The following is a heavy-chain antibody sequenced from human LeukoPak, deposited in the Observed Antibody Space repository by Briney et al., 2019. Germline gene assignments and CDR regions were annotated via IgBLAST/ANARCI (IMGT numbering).Heavy chain of an antibody. D-gene: IGHD3-22*01. V-gene: IGHV1-46*01. CDR1: GYTFTRYY. J-gene: IGHJ5*02. CDR2: ISPSGDTT. Sequence: APVKVSCKASGYTFTRYYMHWVRQAPGQGLEWMGIISPSGDTTSYAQKFQGRVTMTRDTSTRTVYLDLSSLRSEDTAVYYCARGRDYYAITGYHNWFDAWGQGTLVTVSS. CDR3: ARGRDYYAITGYHNWFDA.